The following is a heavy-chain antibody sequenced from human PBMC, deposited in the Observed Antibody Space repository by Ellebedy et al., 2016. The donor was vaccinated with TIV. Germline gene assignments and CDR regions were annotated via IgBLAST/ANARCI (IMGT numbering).Heavy chain of an antibody. D-gene: IGHD1-14*01. CDR1: GFTLSGYW. J-gene: IGHJ4*02. V-gene: IGHV3-13*01. CDR3: ARATEGLDY. CDR2: IGTAGDT. Sequence: PGGSLRLSCAAYGFTLSGYWIHWVRQVTGKGLEWVSAIGTAGDTYYPGSVKGRFTISRENAKNSLYLQMNSLRAGDTAVYYCARATEGLDYWGQGTLVTVSS.